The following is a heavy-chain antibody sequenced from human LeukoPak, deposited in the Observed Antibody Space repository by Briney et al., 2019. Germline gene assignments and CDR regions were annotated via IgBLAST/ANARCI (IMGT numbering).Heavy chain of an antibody. CDR1: GFRFSGYW. D-gene: IGHD3-3*01. CDR2: IQGDERSA. Sequence: GGSLRLSCEGSGFRFSGYWMHWVRQAPGKGLVWVSRIQGDERSASYGDSVRGRFTISKDDAKNILYLQMDSLRVEDTAVYYCVRGHTGTIFGVVPVNPLGYWGQGTLVTVSS. CDR3: VRGHTGTIFGVVPVNPLGY. J-gene: IGHJ4*02. V-gene: IGHV3-74*01.